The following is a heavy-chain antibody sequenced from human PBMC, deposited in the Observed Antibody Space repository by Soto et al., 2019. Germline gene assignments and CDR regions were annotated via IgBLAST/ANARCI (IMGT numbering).Heavy chain of an antibody. CDR2: VYTSDYT. D-gene: IGHD3-3*01. Sequence: PSETLSLTYSVSGASIRSYYWHWIRQPPRKGLEWIGYVYTSDYTRYSSSLKSRVTISVDTSKSQFYLRLNSVTAADTAVYYCARGPRLITIFGVGIIPPYFDYWGQGTLVTVSS. CDR3: ARGPRLITIFGVGIIPPYFDY. J-gene: IGHJ4*02. CDR1: GASIRSYY. V-gene: IGHV4-4*08.